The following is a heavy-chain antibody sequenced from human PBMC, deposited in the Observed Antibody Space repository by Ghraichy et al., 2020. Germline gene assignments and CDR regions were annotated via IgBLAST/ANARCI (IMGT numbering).Heavy chain of an antibody. CDR1: REHFTGQF. V-gene: IGHV1-2*02. D-gene: IGHD1-1*01. CDR3: ARVANWNSRMTQYYFDY. Sequence: ASVKVSCKAAREHFTGQFMFRERLCPGLLVEKKGWINTNSGGTNYAQKVQGRVTMTRATSISTAYMELGRLSSDDTAVYYCARVANWNSRMTQYYFDYWCQGTLFTVSS. CDR2: INTNSGGT. J-gene: IGHJ4*02.